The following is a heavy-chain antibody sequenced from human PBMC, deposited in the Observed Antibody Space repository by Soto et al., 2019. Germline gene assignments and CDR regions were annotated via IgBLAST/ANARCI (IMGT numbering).Heavy chain of an antibody. CDR2: ISYDGSER. CDR3: AKDAVSGSRRVPFNYYGMDV. D-gene: IGHD3-10*01. CDR1: GFSFSIYG. J-gene: IGHJ6*02. Sequence: QVQLVESGGGVVQPGRSLRLSCAASGFSFSIYGMHWVRQAPGKGLQWVAAISYDGSERYYADSVKGRFTISRDNSNNPLYLQMTSLRAEDTAVYYCAKDAVSGSRRVPFNYYGMDVWGQGTTVTVSS. V-gene: IGHV3-30*18.